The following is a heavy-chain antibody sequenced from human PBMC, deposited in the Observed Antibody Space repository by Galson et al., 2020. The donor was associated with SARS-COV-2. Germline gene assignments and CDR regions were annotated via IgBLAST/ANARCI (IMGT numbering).Heavy chain of an antibody. CDR2: IYPGDSDT. CDR3: ARRMVGAALIIDFDY. V-gene: IGHV5-51*01. J-gene: IGHJ4*02. D-gene: IGHD2-8*01. Sequence: GESLKISCKGSGYSFTNYWIGWVRQMPGKGLEWMGIIYPGDSDTRYTPSFQGQVTISADKSITTAYLQLSSLKASDTAMYYCARRMVGAALIIDFDYWGQGTLVTVSS. CDR1: GYSFTNYW.